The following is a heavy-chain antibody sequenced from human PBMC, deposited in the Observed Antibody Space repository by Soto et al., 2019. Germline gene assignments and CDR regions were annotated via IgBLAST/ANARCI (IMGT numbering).Heavy chain of an antibody. D-gene: IGHD2-21*02. CDR2: ISSSGSTI. Sequence: PGGPLRLSWAPPGFTFSSFELNWVRQAPGKGLEWVSYISSSGSTIYYADSVKGRFTISRDNAKNSLYLQMNSLRAEDTAVYYCARDSDPYTVVTPRAHYYFDYWGQGTLVTVSS. V-gene: IGHV3-48*03. CDR3: ARDSDPYTVVTPRAHYYFDY. CDR1: GFTFSSFE. J-gene: IGHJ4*02.